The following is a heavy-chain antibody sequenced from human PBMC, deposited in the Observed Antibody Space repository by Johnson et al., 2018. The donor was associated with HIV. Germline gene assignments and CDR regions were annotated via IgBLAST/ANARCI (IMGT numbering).Heavy chain of an antibody. Sequence: MQLVESGGGLVKPGGSLRLSCAASGFTFSDYYMSWVRQVPGKGLEWVSGINWNGGSIGYAESVKGRFTISRDNAKNSLYLQMNSLRVEDTALYYCARVSCSSTSCLGDGAFDIWGQGTMVTVSS. D-gene: IGHD2-2*01. V-gene: IGHV3-20*04. CDR3: ARVSCSSTSCLGDGAFDI. J-gene: IGHJ3*02. CDR1: GFTFSDYY. CDR2: INWNGGSI.